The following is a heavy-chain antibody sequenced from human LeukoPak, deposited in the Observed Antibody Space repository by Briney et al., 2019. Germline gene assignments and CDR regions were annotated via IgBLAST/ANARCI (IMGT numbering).Heavy chain of an antibody. D-gene: IGHD2-15*01. CDR1: GGSISSSSYY. J-gene: IGHJ5*02. CDR2: IYYSGST. Sequence: SETLSLTCTVSGGSISSSSYYWGWIRQPPGKGLEWIGSIYYSGSTYYNPSLKSRVTISVDTSKNQFSLKLSSVTAADTAVYYCASAGGDIVVVVAATPKDNWFDPWGQGTLVTVSS. V-gene: IGHV4-39*07. CDR3: ASAGGDIVVVVAATPKDNWFDP.